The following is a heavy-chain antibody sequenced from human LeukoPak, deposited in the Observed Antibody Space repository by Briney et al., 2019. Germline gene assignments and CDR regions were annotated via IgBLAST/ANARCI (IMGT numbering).Heavy chain of an antibody. J-gene: IGHJ5*02. CDR1: GSSFSTFW. CDR2: IDPRDSYT. V-gene: IGHV5-10-1*01. Sequence: PGESLKISCRASGSSFSTFWITWVRQMPGKGLEWMGRIDPRDSYTNYSPSFEGHVSISVDKSISTAYLQWSGLKASDTAIYYCARVYCTAATCDNWLDPWGQGTLVTVSS. CDR3: ARVYCTAATCDNWLDP. D-gene: IGHD2-8*02.